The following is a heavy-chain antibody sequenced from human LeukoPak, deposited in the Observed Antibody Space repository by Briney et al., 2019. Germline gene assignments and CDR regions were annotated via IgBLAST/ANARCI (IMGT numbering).Heavy chain of an antibody. V-gene: IGHV4-4*09. Sequence: PSETLFLTCTVSGGSISSYYWSWIRQPPGKGLEWIGYIYTSGSTNYNPSLKSRVTISVDTSKNQFSLKLSSVTAADTAVYYCARHTRYYYYMDVWGKGTTATVSS. CDR2: IYTSGST. CDR3: ARHTRYYYYMDV. CDR1: GGSISSYY. J-gene: IGHJ6*03. D-gene: IGHD2-2*02.